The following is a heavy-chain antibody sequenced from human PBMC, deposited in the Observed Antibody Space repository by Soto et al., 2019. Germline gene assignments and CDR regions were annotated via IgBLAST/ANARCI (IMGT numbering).Heavy chain of an antibody. D-gene: IGHD5-18*01. J-gene: IGHJ6*02. CDR2: IWYDGSNR. CDR3: ARGYSLNRGLYGMDV. Sequence: QGQLAESGGGAVQTGTSLRLSCAASGFTFETHVMHWVRQAPGKGLEWVAVIWYDGSNRKYPDSVKGRFTVSRDNSKSTLFLQMNSLRAEATAVYYCARGYSLNRGLYGMDVWGRGTMVTVSS. CDR1: GFTFETHV. V-gene: IGHV3-33*01.